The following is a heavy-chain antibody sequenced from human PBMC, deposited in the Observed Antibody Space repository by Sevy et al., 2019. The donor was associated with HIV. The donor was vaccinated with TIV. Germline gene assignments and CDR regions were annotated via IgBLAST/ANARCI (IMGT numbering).Heavy chain of an antibody. J-gene: IGHJ4*02. CDR2: INHSGST. CDR3: ARAGSGSYYKGFEY. D-gene: IGHD3-10*01. V-gene: IGHV4-34*01. CDR1: GGSFSGYY. Sequence: SETLSLTCAVYGGSFSGYYWSWIRQPPGKGLEWIGEINHSGSTNYNPSLKSRVTISVDTSKNQFSLKLSSVTAADTAVYYCARAGSGSYYKGFEYWGQGTLVTVSS.